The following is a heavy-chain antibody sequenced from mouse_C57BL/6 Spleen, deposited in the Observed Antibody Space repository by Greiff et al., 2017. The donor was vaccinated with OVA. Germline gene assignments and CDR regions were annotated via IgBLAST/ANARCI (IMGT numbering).Heavy chain of an antibody. CDR1: GFTFSSYA. CDR2: ISDGGSYT. Sequence: DVMLVESGGGLVKPGGSLKLSCAASGFTFSSYAMSWVRQTPEKRLEWVATISDGGSYTYYPDNVKGRFTISRDNAKNNLYLQMSHLKSEDTAMYYCARDLNYYFDYWGQGTTLTVSS. V-gene: IGHV5-4*01. J-gene: IGHJ2*01. CDR3: ARDLNYYFDY.